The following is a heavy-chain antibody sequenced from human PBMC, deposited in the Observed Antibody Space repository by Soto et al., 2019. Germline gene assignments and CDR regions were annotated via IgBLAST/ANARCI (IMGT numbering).Heavy chain of an antibody. V-gene: IGHV4-39*01. CDR3: ARHLGEGYFDY. CDR1: GNSIRSRSSL. CDR2: IYYSGST. Sequence: SETLSLNCTVSGNSIRSRSSLWGWVPPPPGKGLEWIGSIYYSGSTYYNPSLKCRVTIFVDTSKNHFSLKLSSVTAADTAVYYCARHLGEGYFDYWGQGTLVTVS. J-gene: IGHJ4*02.